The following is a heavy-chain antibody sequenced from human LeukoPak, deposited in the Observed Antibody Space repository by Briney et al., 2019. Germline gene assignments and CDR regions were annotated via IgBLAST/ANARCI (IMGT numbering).Heavy chain of an antibody. CDR2: ISTSSNYI. V-gene: IGHV3-21*01. Sequence: GGSLRLSCAASGFTFSSYSMNWVRRAPGKGLEWVSSISTSSNYIYYAGSVKGRFTISRDNAKNSLYLQMNSLRGEDTAVYFCARGGMGRRAFDIWGQGTMVTVSS. D-gene: IGHD3-10*01. J-gene: IGHJ3*02. CDR3: ARGGMGRRAFDI. CDR1: GFTFSSYS.